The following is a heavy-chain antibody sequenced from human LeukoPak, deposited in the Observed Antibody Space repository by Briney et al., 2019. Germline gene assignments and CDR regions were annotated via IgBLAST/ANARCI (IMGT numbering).Heavy chain of an antibody. Sequence: PGGSLRLSCAASGFTFSSYWMHWVRQAPGKGLVWVSRISSDGSSTYYADSVKGRFTISRDNAKNTLYLQMNNLGAEDTAIYYCARYCDSGTYCLDYWGQGTLVTVSS. D-gene: IGHD3-10*01. CDR1: GFTFSSYW. CDR2: ISSDGSST. CDR3: ARYCDSGTYCLDY. V-gene: IGHV3-74*01. J-gene: IGHJ4*02.